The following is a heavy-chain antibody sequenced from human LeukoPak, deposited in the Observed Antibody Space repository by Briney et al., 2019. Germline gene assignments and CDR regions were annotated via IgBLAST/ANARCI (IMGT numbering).Heavy chain of an antibody. J-gene: IGHJ4*02. Sequence: GGSLRLSCAASGFTFSSYWMHWVRQAPGKGLVWVSRISTDGSSAIYADSVKGRFTISRDNAKNTLYLQMNSLRAEDTAVYYCARVNVCPRCHFDYWGQGTLVTVSS. CDR3: ARVNVCPRCHFDY. D-gene: IGHD3-16*01. CDR1: GFTFSSYW. CDR2: ISTDGSSA. V-gene: IGHV3-74*01.